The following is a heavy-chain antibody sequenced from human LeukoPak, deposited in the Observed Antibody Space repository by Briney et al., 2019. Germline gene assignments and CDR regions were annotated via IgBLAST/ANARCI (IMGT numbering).Heavy chain of an antibody. CDR3: AKVYYYGSGSYDNWFDP. CDR2: ISYDGSNK. D-gene: IGHD3-10*01. CDR1: GFTFSSYG. V-gene: IGHV3-30*18. Sequence: GGSLRLSCAASGFTFSSYGMHWVRQAPGKGLEWVAVISYDGSNKYYADSVKGRFTISRDNSKNTLYLQMNSLRAEDTAVYYCAKVYYYGSGSYDNWFDPWGQGTLVTVSS. J-gene: IGHJ5*02.